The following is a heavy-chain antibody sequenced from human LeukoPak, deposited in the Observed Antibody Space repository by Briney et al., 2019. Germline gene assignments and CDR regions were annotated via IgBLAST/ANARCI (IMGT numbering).Heavy chain of an antibody. J-gene: IGHJ4*02. Sequence: GGSLRLSCTASGFPFIDYSMSWVRQAPGKGLEWVSVIYSGGSTYYADSVKGRFTISRDNSKNTLYLQMNSLRAEDTAVYYCAKAPGRATPGFDYWGQGTLVTVSS. CDR2: IYSGGST. CDR3: AKAPGRATPGFDY. D-gene: IGHD1-26*01. CDR1: GFPFIDYS. V-gene: IGHV3-53*01.